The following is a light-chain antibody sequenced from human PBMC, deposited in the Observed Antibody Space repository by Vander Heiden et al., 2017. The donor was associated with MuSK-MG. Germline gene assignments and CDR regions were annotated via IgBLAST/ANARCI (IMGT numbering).Light chain of an antibody. J-gene: IGKJ1*01. V-gene: IGKV1-39*01. CDR1: QSISSY. Sequence: DIQMTPSPSSLSASVGDRVTIPCRASQSISSYLNWYQQKAGKAPKRLIYAASSLQSGVPSRVSDSGSGTDFTCTSSRLQPEDVSTDYCQQRDSTPRTFGQGTKVEIK. CDR2: AAS. CDR3: QQRDSTPRT.